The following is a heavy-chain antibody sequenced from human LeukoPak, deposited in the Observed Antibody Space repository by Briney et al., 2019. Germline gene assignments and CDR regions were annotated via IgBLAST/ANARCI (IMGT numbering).Heavy chain of an antibody. CDR3: ARDSPYSSGWYLAY. V-gene: IGHV4-30-4*08. CDR1: GGSISSGDYY. J-gene: IGHJ4*02. D-gene: IGHD6-19*01. CDR2: IYYSGST. Sequence: PSETLSLTCTVSGGSISSGDYYWSWIRQPPGKGLEWIGYIYYSGSTYYNPSLKSRVTMSVDTSKNQFSLKLSSVTAADTAVYYCARDSPYSSGWYLAYWGQGTLVTVSS.